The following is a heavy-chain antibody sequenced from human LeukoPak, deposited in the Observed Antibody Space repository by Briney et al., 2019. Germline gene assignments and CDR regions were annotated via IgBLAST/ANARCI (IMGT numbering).Heavy chain of an antibody. CDR1: GFTFSSYA. J-gene: IGHJ3*02. CDR2: ISGSGGST. CDR3: AKDWVIVVVPADAFDI. Sequence: GGSLRLSCAASGFTFSSYAMSWVRQAPGKGLEWVSAISGSGGSTYYADSVKGRFTISRDNSKNTLYLQMNSLRAEDTAVYYCAKDWVIVVVPADAFDIWGQGTMVTVSS. D-gene: IGHD2-2*01. V-gene: IGHV3-23*01.